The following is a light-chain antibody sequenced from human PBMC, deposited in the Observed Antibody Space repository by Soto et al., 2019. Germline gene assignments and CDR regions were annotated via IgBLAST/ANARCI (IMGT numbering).Light chain of an antibody. Sequence: QSVLTQPPSASGSPGQSATISCTGAASDIGAYNFVSWYQQYPGKAPKLMIYEVYKRPSGVPDRFAGSKSGNTASLTVSGLHPEDEADYYCTSVAGSDKLIFGGGTQLTVL. CDR3: TSVAGSDKLI. CDR1: ASDIGAYNF. CDR2: EVY. J-gene: IGLJ2*01. V-gene: IGLV2-8*01.